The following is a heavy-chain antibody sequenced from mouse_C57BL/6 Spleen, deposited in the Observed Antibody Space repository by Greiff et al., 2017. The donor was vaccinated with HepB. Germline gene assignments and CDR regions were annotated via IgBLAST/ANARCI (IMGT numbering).Heavy chain of an antibody. Sequence: EVQLQQSGPELVKPGASVKISCKASGYTFTDYYMNWVKQSHGKSLEWIGDINPNNGGTSYNQKFKGKATLTVDKSSSTAYMELRSLTSEDSAVYYCARGGRWLLRAMDYWGQGTSVTVSS. CDR1: GYTFTDYY. D-gene: IGHD2-3*01. V-gene: IGHV1-26*01. CDR3: ARGGRWLLRAMDY. CDR2: INPNNGGT. J-gene: IGHJ4*01.